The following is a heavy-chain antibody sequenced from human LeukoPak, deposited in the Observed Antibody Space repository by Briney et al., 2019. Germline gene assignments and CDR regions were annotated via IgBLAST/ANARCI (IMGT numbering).Heavy chain of an antibody. CDR1: GGSISSYY. Sequence: PSETLSLTCTVSGGSISSYYWSWIRQPPGTGLEWIGYIYYSGSTNYNPSLKSRVTISVDTSKNQFSLKLSSVTAADTAVYYCARLDSSGYFPVDYWGQGTLVTVSP. CDR3: ARLDSSGYFPVDY. J-gene: IGHJ4*02. CDR2: IYYSGST. D-gene: IGHD3-22*01. V-gene: IGHV4-59*01.